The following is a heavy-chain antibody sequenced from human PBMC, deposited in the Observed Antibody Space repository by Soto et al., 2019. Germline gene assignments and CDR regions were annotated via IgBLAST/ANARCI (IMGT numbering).Heavy chain of an antibody. D-gene: IGHD6-6*01. Sequence: SETLSLTCSVSGGSIGRYYWSWIRQSPGKGLEWIGFIYDSENTNYNPSLKSRVTRSGDTSKDQLSLTLSSVTAAETAIYYCARHEKGSSFDHWGQGALVTVSS. V-gene: IGHV4-59*08. CDR2: IYDSENT. J-gene: IGHJ4*02. CDR3: ARHEKGSSFDH. CDR1: GGSIGRYY.